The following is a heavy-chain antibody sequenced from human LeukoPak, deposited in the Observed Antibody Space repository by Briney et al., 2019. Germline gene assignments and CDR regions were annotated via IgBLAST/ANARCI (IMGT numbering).Heavy chain of an antibody. D-gene: IGHD2-2*01. J-gene: IGHJ3*02. V-gene: IGHV4-4*09. CDR2: ILSSGST. CDR3: ARVRCSSTSCYVGAFDI. Sequence: SETLSLTCTVSGGSISNYYWNWIRQSPGKGLEWIGYILSSGSTHHNPSLKSRVTISVDTSKNQFSLKLSSVTAADTAVYYCARVRCSSTSCYVGAFDIWGQGTMVTVSS. CDR1: GGSISNYY.